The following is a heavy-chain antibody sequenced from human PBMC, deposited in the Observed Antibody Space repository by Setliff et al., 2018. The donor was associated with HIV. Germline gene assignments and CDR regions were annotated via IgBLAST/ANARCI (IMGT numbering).Heavy chain of an antibody. V-gene: IGHV1-69*13. Sequence: GASVKVSCKASGDTSNSYAIRWVRQAPGQGPEWMGGIIPIFGSPQYAPQFRGRATITADESSRTAYMELTSLNSEDSAVFYCASASGDYEPYQYWGQGTLVTVSS. D-gene: IGHD4-17*01. CDR3: ASASGDYEPYQY. CDR1: GDTSNSYA. J-gene: IGHJ1*01. CDR2: IIPIFGSP.